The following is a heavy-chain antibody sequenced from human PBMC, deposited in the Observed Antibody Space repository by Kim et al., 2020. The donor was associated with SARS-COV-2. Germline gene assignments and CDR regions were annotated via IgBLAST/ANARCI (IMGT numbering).Heavy chain of an antibody. V-gene: IGHV4-34*01. CDR3: ARGRGCSGGSCYSGS. J-gene: IGHJ4*02. Sequence: PSLKSRVTISVDTSKNQFSLNLSSVTAADTAVYYCARGRGCSGGSCYSGSWGQGTLVTVSS. D-gene: IGHD2-15*01.